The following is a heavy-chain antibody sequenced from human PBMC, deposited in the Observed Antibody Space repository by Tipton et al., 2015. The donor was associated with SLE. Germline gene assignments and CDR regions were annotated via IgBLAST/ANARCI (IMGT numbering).Heavy chain of an antibody. CDR2: ISSSGSTI. V-gene: IGHV3-48*03. Sequence: SLKLSCAASGFTFSSYEMNWVRQAPGKGLEWVSYISSSGSTIYYADSVKGRFTISRDNAKNSLYLQMNSLRAEDTAVYYCAREHDSKDYYYMDVWGKGTTVTVSS. CDR3: AREHDSKDYYYMDV. J-gene: IGHJ6*03. CDR1: GFTFSSYE. D-gene: IGHD3-22*01.